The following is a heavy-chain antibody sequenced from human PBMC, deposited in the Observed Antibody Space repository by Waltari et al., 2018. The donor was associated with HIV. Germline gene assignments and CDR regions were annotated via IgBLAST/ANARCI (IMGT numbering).Heavy chain of an antibody. V-gene: IGHV4-31*03. CDR1: GGSISSGGYY. D-gene: IGHD3-10*01. CDR3: ARDSYLGGGLFDYFDY. CDR2: IYYSGST. J-gene: IGHJ4*02. Sequence: QVQLQESGPGLVKPSQTLSLTCTVSGGSISSGGYYWSWIRQHPGKGLEWIGYIYYSGSTYYNPSLKSRVTISVDTSKNHFSLKMSSVTAADTAVYYCARDSYLGGGLFDYFDYWGQGTLVTVSS.